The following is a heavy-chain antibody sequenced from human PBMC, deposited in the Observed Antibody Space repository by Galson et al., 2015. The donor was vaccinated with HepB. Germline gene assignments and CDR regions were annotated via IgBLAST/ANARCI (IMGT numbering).Heavy chain of an antibody. V-gene: IGHV2-5*02. CDR3: ARCDSYLITSTPPDAFDI. D-gene: IGHD2-21*02. CDR1: GFSLSTSGVG. J-gene: IGHJ3*02. Sequence: PALVKPTQTLTLTCTFSGFSLSTSGVGVGWIRQPPGKALEWLALIYWDDDKRYSPSLKGRLTITKDTSKNQVVLTMTNMDPVDTATYDCARCDSYLITSTPPDAFDIWGQGTMVTVSS. CDR2: IYWDDDK.